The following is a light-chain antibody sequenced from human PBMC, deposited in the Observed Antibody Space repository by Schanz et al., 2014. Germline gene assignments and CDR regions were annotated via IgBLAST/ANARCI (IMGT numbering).Light chain of an antibody. J-gene: IGLJ3*02. CDR1: SSDVGGYNY. V-gene: IGLV2-8*01. CDR2: EVN. CDR3: ATWDDSLSGWL. Sequence: QSVLTQPPSASGSPGQSVTISCTGTSSDVGGYNYVSWYQQHPGKAPKLMIYEVNKRPSGVPDRFSGSKSGNTASLTVSGLQAEDEADYYCATWDDSLSGWLFGGGTKLTVL.